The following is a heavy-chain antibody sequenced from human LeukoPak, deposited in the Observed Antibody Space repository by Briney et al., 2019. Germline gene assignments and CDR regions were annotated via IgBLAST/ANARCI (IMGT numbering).Heavy chain of an antibody. D-gene: IGHD4-17*01. Sequence: GSLRLSCAASGFTFSTYVMSWVRQAPGKGPEWVGRIKSRSDGGTIEYAAPVKGRFSISRDDSKNTLYLQINSLNTEDTAVYYCADLGDYGVGWGQGTLVTVSS. V-gene: IGHV3-15*01. CDR1: GFTFSTYV. CDR2: IKSRSDGGTI. CDR3: ADLGDYGVG. J-gene: IGHJ4*02.